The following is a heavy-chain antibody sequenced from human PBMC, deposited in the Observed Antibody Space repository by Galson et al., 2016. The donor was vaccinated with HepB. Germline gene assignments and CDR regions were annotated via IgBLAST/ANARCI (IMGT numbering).Heavy chain of an antibody. CDR2: FFTPVSV. J-gene: IGHJ4*02. CDR1: GAPVSSNTFY. V-gene: IGHV4-31*01. Sequence: TLSLTCSVSGAPVSSNTFYWSWVRQSPGKGLEWIGYFFTPVSVYYHPSLKSPATLSLDTSNHLFSLEIKSMTVADTAVYFCARSTDSMAQDGSSLGDWGQGSLVTVSS. CDR3: ARSTDSMAQDGSSLGD. D-gene: IGHD5-24*01.